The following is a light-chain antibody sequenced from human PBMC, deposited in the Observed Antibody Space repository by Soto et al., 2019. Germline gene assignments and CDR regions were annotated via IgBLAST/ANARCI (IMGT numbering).Light chain of an antibody. Sequence: QSALTQPASVSGSPGQSITISCTGTSSDVGGYNYVSWYQQHPGKAPKLMIYEVSNRPSGVSSRFSGSKSGNTASLTISGLQAEDEAAYYCSSYTTSSTFVFGGGTKLTVL. V-gene: IGLV2-14*01. CDR1: SSDVGGYNY. J-gene: IGLJ2*01. CDR3: SSYTTSSTFV. CDR2: EVS.